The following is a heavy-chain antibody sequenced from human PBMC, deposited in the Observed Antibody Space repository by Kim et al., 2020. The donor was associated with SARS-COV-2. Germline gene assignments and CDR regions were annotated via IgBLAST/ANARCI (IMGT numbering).Heavy chain of an antibody. J-gene: IGHJ5*02. CDR3: AKTEAGGAAVAGTFLLNWFDP. Sequence: GGSLRLSCAASGFTFSSYAMSWVRQAPGKGLEWVSAISGSGGSTYYADSVKGRFTISRDNSKNTLYLQMNSLRAEDTAVYYCAKTEAGGAAVAGTFLLNWFDPWGQGTLVTVSS. D-gene: IGHD6-19*01. V-gene: IGHV3-23*01. CDR2: ISGSGGST. CDR1: GFTFSSYA.